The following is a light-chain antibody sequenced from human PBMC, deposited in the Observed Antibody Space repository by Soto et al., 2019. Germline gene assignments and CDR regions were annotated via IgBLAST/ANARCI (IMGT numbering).Light chain of an antibody. CDR2: AAS. CDR1: QDISDT. Sequence: DIQLTQTPSSLSASIGDRVIITCRASQDISDTLHWYQQKPGQAPKVLIYAASTFTSGVPSRFSGSGSRPHFTLTLSGLQPEDVAIYYCQQSYSIPLTFGRATKVEI. J-gene: IGKJ4*01. V-gene: IGKV1-39*01. CDR3: QQSYSIPLT.